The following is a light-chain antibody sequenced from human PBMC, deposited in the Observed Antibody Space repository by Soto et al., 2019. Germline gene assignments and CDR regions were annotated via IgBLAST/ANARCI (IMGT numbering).Light chain of an antibody. CDR2: DAS. CDR3: QQYETFSGT. CDR1: QSVSGW. Sequence: DIQTSQSPSTLPASVGDAVSVICRASQSVSGWLAWYQQKPGEAPKLLIYDASALPRGVPSRFSGSGSGTKFTLTIASLQPDDFATYYCQQYETFSGTVGPGTKVDIK. V-gene: IGKV1-5*02. J-gene: IGKJ1*01.